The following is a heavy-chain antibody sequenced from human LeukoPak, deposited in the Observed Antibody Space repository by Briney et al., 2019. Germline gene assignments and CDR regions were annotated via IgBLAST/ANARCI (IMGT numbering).Heavy chain of an antibody. Sequence: SETLSLTCTVSGGSISSYHWSWIRQPPGKGLEWIGYIYYSGSTNYNPSLKSRVTISVDTSKNQFSLKLSSVTAADTAVYYCARGRSSVVRGYYYYYMDVWGKGTTVTISS. CDR1: GGSISSYH. D-gene: IGHD3-10*01. V-gene: IGHV4-59*01. CDR2: IYYSGST. J-gene: IGHJ6*03. CDR3: ARGRSSVVRGYYYYYMDV.